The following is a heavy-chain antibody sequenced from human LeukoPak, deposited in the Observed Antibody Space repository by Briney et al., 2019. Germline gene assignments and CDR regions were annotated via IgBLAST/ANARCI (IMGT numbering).Heavy chain of an antibody. V-gene: IGHV4-34*01. CDR3: ARDKRVVPVRYYYYYMDV. Sequence: PSETLSLTCAVYGGSFSGYYWSWIRQPPGKGLEWIGEINHSGSTNYNPSLKSRVTISVDTSKNQFSLKLSSVTAADTAVYYCARDKRVVPVRYYYYYMDVWGKGTTVTISS. J-gene: IGHJ6*03. D-gene: IGHD2-2*01. CDR2: INHSGST. CDR1: GGSFSGYY.